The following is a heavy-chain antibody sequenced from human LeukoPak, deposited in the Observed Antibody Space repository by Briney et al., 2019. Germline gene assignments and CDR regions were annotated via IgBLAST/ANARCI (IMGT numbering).Heavy chain of an antibody. V-gene: IGHV4-59*08. J-gene: IGHJ4*02. CDR3: ARGLYNYGHGDY. CDR1: GASISHYY. CDR2: VSYSGST. Sequence: KTSETLSLTCTVSGASISHYYWSWIRQPPGKGLGWIGYVSYSGSTNYNPSLKSRVTISVDTSKNQFSLNLSSVTAADTAVYYCARGLYNYGHGDYWGQGTLVTVSS. D-gene: IGHD5-18*01.